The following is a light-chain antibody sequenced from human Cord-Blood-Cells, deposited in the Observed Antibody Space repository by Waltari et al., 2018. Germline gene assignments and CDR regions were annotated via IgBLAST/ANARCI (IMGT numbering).Light chain of an antibody. Sequence: QSALTQPAPVSRSPGQSNTISCTGTSRDVGSYNLVSWYQQHPGKAPKLMIYEGSKRPSGVSNLFSGSKSRNTASLTFSGLQAGDEADYYCCSYAGSSSWVFGGGTKLTVL. J-gene: IGLJ3*02. CDR1: SRDVGSYNL. CDR3: CSYAGSSSWV. CDR2: EGS. V-gene: IGLV2-23*01.